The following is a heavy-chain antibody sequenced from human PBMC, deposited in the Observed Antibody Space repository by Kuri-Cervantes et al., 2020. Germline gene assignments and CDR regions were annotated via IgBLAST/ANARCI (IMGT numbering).Heavy chain of an antibody. CDR3: ATSITMVRGVVDWFDP. D-gene: IGHD3-10*01. Sequence: ASVKVSCKASGYTFTSYAMHWVRQAPGQRLEWMGWINAGNGNTKYSQKFQGRVTITRDTSASTAYMELSSLRSEDTAVYYCATSITMVRGVVDWFDPWGQGTLVTDSS. J-gene: IGHJ5*02. CDR1: GYTFTSYA. CDR2: INAGNGNT. V-gene: IGHV1-3*01.